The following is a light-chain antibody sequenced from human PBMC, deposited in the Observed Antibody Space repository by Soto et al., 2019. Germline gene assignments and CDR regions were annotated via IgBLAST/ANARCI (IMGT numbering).Light chain of an antibody. CDR1: QTISSW. V-gene: IGKV1-5*01. CDR2: DAS. Sequence: DVQMTQSPSTLSASVGDTVTITCRASQTISSWLAWYQQKPGKAPNLLISDASTLESGVPSRFSGSRSGTEFTLTISSLQPDDFATYYCQQYNSYLWTFGQGTKVDIK. J-gene: IGKJ1*01. CDR3: QQYNSYLWT.